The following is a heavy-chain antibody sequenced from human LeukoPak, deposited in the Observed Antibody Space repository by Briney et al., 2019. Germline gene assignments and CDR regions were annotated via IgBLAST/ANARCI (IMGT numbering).Heavy chain of an antibody. CDR1: GFTFSSYG. CDR3: AKGGVLRYFDWSDYYFDY. J-gene: IGHJ4*02. CDR2: IRYDGSNK. Sequence: PGGSLRLSCAASGFTFSSYGMHWVRQAPGKVLGWVAFIRYDGSNKYYADSVKGRFTISRDNSKNTLYLQMNSLRAEDTAVYYCAKGGVLRYFDWSDYYFDYWGQGTLVTVSS. V-gene: IGHV3-30*02. D-gene: IGHD3-9*01.